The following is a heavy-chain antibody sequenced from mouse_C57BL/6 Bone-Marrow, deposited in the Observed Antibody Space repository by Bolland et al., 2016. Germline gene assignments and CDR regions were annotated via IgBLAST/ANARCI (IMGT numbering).Heavy chain of an antibody. Sequence: YADTVKGRFTISRDNARNTLYLQMSSLKSEDTAMYYCTRDHPSYDSFAYWGQGTLV. D-gene: IGHD2-4*01. J-gene: IGHJ3*01. CDR3: TRDHPSYDSFAY. V-gene: IGHV5-9-1*02.